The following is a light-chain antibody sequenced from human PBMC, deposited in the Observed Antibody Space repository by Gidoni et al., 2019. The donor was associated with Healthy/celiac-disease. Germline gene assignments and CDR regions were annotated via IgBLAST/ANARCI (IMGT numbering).Light chain of an antibody. CDR3: QQYGSSLLT. CDR1: KSVSSSY. J-gene: IGKJ4*01. V-gene: IGKV3-20*01. Sequence: EIVLTQSPGTLSLSPGERATLSCRARKSVSSSYLAWYQQKPGQAPRLRIYGASSRATGIPDRFSGSGSGTDFTLTISRLEPEDFAVYYCQQYGSSLLTFXGXTKVEIK. CDR2: GAS.